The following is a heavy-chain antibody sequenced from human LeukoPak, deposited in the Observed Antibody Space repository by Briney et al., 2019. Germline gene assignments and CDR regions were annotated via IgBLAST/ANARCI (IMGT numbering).Heavy chain of an antibody. J-gene: IGHJ4*02. Sequence: GSLRLSCAASGFTFSSYSMNWVRQAPGKGLEWVSYISSSSSTIYYADSVKGRFTISRDNAKNSLYLQMNSLRAEDTAVYYCARDFSFYDYSNYGDDYWGQGTLVTVSS. CDR3: ARDFSFYDYSNYGDDY. V-gene: IGHV3-48*01. CDR1: GFTFSSYS. D-gene: IGHD4-4*01. CDR2: ISSSSSTI.